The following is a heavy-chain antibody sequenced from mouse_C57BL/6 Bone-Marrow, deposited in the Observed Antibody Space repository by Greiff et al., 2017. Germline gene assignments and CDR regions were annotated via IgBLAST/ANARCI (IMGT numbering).Heavy chain of an antibody. CDR3: TRGGYGSSSPY. V-gene: IGHV5-9-1*02. CDR2: ISSGGDYI. J-gene: IGHJ3*01. D-gene: IGHD1-1*01. CDR1: GFTFSSYA. Sequence: EVKLVESGEGLVKPGGSLKLSCAASGFTFSSYAMSWVRQTPEKRLEWVAYISSGGDYIYYADTVKGRFTISRDNARNTLYLQMSSLKSEDTAMYYCTRGGYGSSSPYWGQGTLVTVSA.